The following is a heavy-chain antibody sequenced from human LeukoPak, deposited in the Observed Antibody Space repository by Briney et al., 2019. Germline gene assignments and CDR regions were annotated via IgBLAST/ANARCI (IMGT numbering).Heavy chain of an antibody. J-gene: IGHJ5*02. D-gene: IGHD2-2*02. CDR1: GFTFSSYS. CDR2: ISSSSSYI. Sequence: GGSLRLSCAASGFTFSSYSMNWVRQAAGKGLEWVSSISSSSSYIYYADSVKGRFTISRDNAKNSLYLQMNSLRAEDTAVYYCARDPRRYCSSTSCYSREPWFDPWGQGTLVTVSS. CDR3: ARDPRRYCSSTSCYSREPWFDP. V-gene: IGHV3-21*01.